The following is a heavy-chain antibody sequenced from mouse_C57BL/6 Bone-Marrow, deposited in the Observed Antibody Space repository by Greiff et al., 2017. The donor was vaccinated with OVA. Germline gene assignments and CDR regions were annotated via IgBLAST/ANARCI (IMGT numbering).Heavy chain of an antibody. Sequence: VQLQQPGAELVRPGSSVKLSCKASGYTFTSYWMHWVKQRPIQGLEWIGNIDPSDSETHYNQKFKDKATLTVDKSSSTAYMQLSSLTSEDSAVYYCARRGYDYGFFDYWGQGTTLTVSS. CDR3: ARRGYDYGFFDY. CDR1: GYTFTSYW. CDR2: IDPSDSET. J-gene: IGHJ2*01. D-gene: IGHD2-4*01. V-gene: IGHV1-52*01.